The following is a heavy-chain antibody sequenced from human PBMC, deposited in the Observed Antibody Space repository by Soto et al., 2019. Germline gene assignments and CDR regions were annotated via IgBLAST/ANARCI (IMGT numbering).Heavy chain of an antibody. D-gene: IGHD2-2*01. CDR1: GFSLSNARMG. V-gene: IGHV2-26*01. CDR3: ARMQKIKDDIVVVPAHYYYMDV. J-gene: IGHJ6*03. CDR2: IFSNDEK. Sequence: QVTLKESGPVLVKPTETLTLTCTVSGFSLSNARMGVSWIRQPPGKALEWLAHIFSNDEKSYRTSLKSRLTISKNTSKSQVVLTMTNMDPVDTATYYCARMQKIKDDIVVVPAHYYYMDVWGKGTTVTVSS.